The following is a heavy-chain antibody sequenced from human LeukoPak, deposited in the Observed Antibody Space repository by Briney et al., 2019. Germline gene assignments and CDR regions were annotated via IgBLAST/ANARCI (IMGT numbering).Heavy chain of an antibody. CDR1: GFTFRSPW. V-gene: IGHV3-7*03. D-gene: IGHD3-16*01. J-gene: IGHJ6*02. Sequence: GGSLRLSCVESGFTFRSPWMNWARQAPGKGLEWVASINHNGNVNYYVDSVKGRFTISRDNAKNSLYLQMSNLRAEDTAVYFCARGGGLDVWGQGATVTVSS. CDR2: INHNGNVN. CDR3: ARGGGLDV.